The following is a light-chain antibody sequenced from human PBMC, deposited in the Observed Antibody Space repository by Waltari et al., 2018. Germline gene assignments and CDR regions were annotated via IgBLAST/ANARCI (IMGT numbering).Light chain of an antibody. Sequence: DIVMTQSPLSLPVIPGEPASISCRSSQSLLHSNGYNYLDWYLQKSGQSPQLLIYLGSNRASGVPDRFSGSGSGTDFTLKISRVEAEDVGVYYCMQALQTPLTFGGGTKVEIK. CDR1: QSLLHSNGYNY. CDR2: LGS. CDR3: MQALQTPLT. J-gene: IGKJ4*01. V-gene: IGKV2-28*01.